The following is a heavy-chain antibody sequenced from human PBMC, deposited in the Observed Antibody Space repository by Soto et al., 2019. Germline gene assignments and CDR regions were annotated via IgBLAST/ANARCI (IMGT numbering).Heavy chain of an antibody. CDR1: GYDFTSYW. J-gene: IGHJ4*02. D-gene: IGHD3-22*01. Sequence: ASLKGACKTSGYDFTSYWVSWVRQANGQGLEWMGWISAYNGNTNYAQKLQGRVTMTTDTSTSTAYMELRSLRSDDTAVYYCARSQYYDSGGPLGYWGQGTLVTVSS. CDR3: ARSQYYDSGGPLGY. V-gene: IGHV1-18*01. CDR2: ISAYNGNT.